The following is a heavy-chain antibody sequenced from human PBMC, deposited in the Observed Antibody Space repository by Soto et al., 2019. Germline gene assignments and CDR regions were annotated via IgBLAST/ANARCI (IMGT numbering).Heavy chain of an antibody. D-gene: IGHD2-2*01. J-gene: IGHJ6*02. CDR2: ISYDGSNK. V-gene: IGHV3-30-3*01. CDR3: ARDQEPIVVVPAARDYYYYYGMDV. CDR1: GFTFSSYA. Sequence: QVQLVESGGGVVQPGRSLRLSCAASGFTFSSYAMHWVRQAPGKGLEWVAVISYDGSNKYYADSVKGRFTISRDNSKNTLYLQMNSLRAEDTAVYYCARDQEPIVVVPAARDYYYYYGMDVWGQGTTVTVSS.